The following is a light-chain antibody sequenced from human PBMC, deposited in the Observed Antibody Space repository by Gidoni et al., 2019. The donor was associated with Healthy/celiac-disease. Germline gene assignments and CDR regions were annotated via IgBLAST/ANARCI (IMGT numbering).Light chain of an antibody. V-gene: IGKV1-39*01. CDR1: QSISSY. J-gene: IGKJ3*01. CDR3: QQSYSIAFT. CDR2: AAS. Sequence: DIQMTQSPSSLSASVGDRVTITCRTSQSISSYLNWYQQKPGKAPKLLIYAASSLQSGVPSRFSGSGSGTDFTLTISSLQPEDFATYYCQQSYSIAFTFGPXTKVDIK.